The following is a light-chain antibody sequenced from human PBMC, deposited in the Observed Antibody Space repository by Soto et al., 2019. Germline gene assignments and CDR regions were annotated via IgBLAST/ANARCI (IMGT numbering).Light chain of an antibody. V-gene: IGLV2-23*01. CDR3: CSYAGFTTLV. CDR2: EDS. J-gene: IGLJ2*01. CDR1: SSDVGTSSI. Sequence: QSVLTQPASVSGSPGQSITISCTGTSSDVGTSSIVSWYQQNPGKAPRLMIYEDSKRPSGISNRISASKSGNTASLTISGLQAEDEADYYCCSYAGFTTLVFGGGTKVTVL.